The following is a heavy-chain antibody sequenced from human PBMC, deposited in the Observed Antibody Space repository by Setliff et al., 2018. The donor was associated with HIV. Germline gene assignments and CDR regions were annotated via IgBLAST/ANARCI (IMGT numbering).Heavy chain of an antibody. CDR2: IIPILGIA. J-gene: IGHJ4*02. CDR1: GGTFSSYA. D-gene: IGHD4-17*01. Sequence: SVKVSCKASGGTFSSYAISWVRQAPGQGLEWMGGIIPILGIANYAQKFQGRVTITTDESTSTAYMELSSLRSEDTAVYYCARDGVTVATPYFDYWGQGTLVTVSS. V-gene: IGHV1-69*10. CDR3: ARDGVTVATPYFDY.